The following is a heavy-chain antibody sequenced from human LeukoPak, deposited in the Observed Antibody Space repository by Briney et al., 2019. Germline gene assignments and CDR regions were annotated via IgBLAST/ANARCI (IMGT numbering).Heavy chain of an antibody. V-gene: IGHV3-7*01. J-gene: IGHJ3*02. CDR3: ARSRGVVLRFLEWQTGGDAFDI. CDR1: GFIFSSYW. CDR2: IKQDGSEK. Sequence: GGSLRLSCAASGFIFSSYWMSWVRQAPGKGLEWVANIKQDGSEKYYVDSVKGRFTISRDNAKNSLYLQMNSLRAEDTAVYYCARSRGVVLRFLEWQTGGDAFDIWGQGTMVTVSS. D-gene: IGHD3-3*01.